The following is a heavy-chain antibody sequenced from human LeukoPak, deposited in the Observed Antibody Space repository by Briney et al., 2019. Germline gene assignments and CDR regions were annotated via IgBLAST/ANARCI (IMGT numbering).Heavy chain of an antibody. CDR2: INPSGGST. J-gene: IGHJ4*02. Sequence: ASVKVSCKASGYTFTSYYMHWVRQAPGQGLEWMGIINPSGGSTNYAQKFQGRVTITADESTSTAYMELSSLRSEDAAVYYCGQGIAVTEIDYWGQGTLVTVSS. CDR3: GQGIAVTEIDY. V-gene: IGHV1-46*01. D-gene: IGHD6-19*01. CDR1: GYTFTSYY.